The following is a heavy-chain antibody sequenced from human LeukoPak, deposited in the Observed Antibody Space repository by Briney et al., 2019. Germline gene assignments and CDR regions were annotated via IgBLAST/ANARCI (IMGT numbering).Heavy chain of an antibody. D-gene: IGHD4-23*01. CDR2: IIPIFGTA. J-gene: IGHJ4*02. Sequence: ASVKVSCKASGGTFSSYAISWVRQAPGQGLEWMGGIIPIFGTANYTQKFQGRVTTTTDEPTSTPYMELSSLRSEDTAVYYCARAPRPVFDYRGHSRGGNSEHLSFDYWGQGTLVTVSS. CDR3: ARAPRPVFDYRGHSRGGNSEHLSFDY. V-gene: IGHV1-69*05. CDR1: GGTFSSYA.